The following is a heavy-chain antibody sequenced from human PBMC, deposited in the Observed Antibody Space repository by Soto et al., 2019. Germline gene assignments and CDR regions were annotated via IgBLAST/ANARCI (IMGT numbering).Heavy chain of an antibody. CDR1: GGSISSGGYY. V-gene: IGHV4-31*03. J-gene: IGHJ6*02. CDR2: IYYSGST. Sequence: SETLSLTCTVSGGSISSGGYYWSWIRQHPGKGLEWIGYIYYSGSTYYNPSLKSRVTISVDTSKNQFSLKLSSVTAADTAVYYCARDLGYYDSSGYYSHYYYGMDVWGQGTTVTVSS. D-gene: IGHD3-22*01. CDR3: ARDLGYYDSSGYYSHYYYGMDV.